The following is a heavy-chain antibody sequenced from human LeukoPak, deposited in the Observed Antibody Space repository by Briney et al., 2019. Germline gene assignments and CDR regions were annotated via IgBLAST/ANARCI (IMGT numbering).Heavy chain of an antibody. CDR3: ARDIAAAGGWFDP. D-gene: IGHD6-13*01. V-gene: IGHV1-3*01. CDR2: INAGNGNT. Sequence: ASVKVSCKASGYTFTSYAMHWVRQAPGQRLDWMGWINAGNGNTKYSQKFQGRVTITRDTSASTAYTELSSLRSEDTAVYYCARDIAAAGGWFDPWGQGTLVTVSS. J-gene: IGHJ5*02. CDR1: GYTFTSYA.